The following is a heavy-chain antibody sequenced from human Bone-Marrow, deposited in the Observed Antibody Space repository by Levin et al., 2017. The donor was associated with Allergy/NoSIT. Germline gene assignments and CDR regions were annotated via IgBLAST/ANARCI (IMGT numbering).Heavy chain of an antibody. CDR3: ARSMAQYDY. CDR1: GFTFTEYY. Sequence: GASVKVSCKASGFTFTEYYIHWVRQAPGEGLEWMGRINPDSGATDSAQKFQDRVTMTRDTSTSTAYLELSRLRSDDTAIYYCARSMAQYDYWGQGTLVTVSS. V-gene: IGHV1-2*06. J-gene: IGHJ4*02. CDR2: INPDSGAT. D-gene: IGHD5-24*01.